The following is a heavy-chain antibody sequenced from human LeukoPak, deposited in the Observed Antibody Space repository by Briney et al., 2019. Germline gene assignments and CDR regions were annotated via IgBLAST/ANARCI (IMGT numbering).Heavy chain of an antibody. J-gene: IGHJ5*02. CDR3: VRFALTSSLDH. Sequence: AGESLKISCKISGYKLTNNWIGWVRQVPGKGLEWMGLTYLGYSDAKYSPSFQGQVTLSVDASISTAYLQLSGLRASDTAIYYCVRFALTSSLDHWGQGTLVTVSS. V-gene: IGHV5-51*01. D-gene: IGHD6-13*01. CDR2: TYLGYSDA. CDR1: GYKLTNNW.